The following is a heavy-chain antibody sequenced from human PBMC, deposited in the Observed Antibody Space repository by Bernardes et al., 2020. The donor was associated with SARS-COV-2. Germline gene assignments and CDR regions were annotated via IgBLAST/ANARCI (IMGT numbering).Heavy chain of an antibody. CDR1: GGSISSSNW. D-gene: IGHD3-16*01. CDR2: MSHRGST. J-gene: IGHJ4*02. CDR3: ATLFGDS. V-gene: IGHV4-4*02. Sequence: SETLSLTCAVSGGSISSSNWWGWVRQPPGKGLEWIGEMSHRGSTNYNPSLKSLTISIDKSKNQFSLNLSSVTAADTAMYYCATLFGDSWGQGILVTVSS.